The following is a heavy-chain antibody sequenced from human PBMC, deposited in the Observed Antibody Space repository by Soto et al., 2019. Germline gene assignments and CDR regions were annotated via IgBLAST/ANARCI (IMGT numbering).Heavy chain of an antibody. CDR2: ITSSGSAI. D-gene: IGHD3-22*01. J-gene: IGHJ6*02. V-gene: IGHV3-11*01. CDR1: GFTFSDNN. Sequence: QVQLVESGGGLVKPGGSLRLSCAASGFTFSDNNMNWIRQAPGKGLEWLSYITSSGSAIYYADSVKGRFTFSRDNANNSLYLQMNSLRAEDTAVYYCARGSPYYDSSGPSDYGMDVWGQGTTVTVSS. CDR3: ARGSPYYDSSGPSDYGMDV.